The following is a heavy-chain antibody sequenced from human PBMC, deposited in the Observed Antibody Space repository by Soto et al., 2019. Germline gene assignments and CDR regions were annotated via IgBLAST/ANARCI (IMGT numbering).Heavy chain of an antibody. D-gene: IGHD6-6*01. CDR1: GGSISSYY. CDR2: IYTSGST. J-gene: IGHJ4*02. Sequence: SETLSLTCTVSGGSISSYYWSWIRQPAGKGLEWIGRIYTSGSTNYNPSLKSRVTMSVDTSKNQFSLELSSVTAADTAVYYCARDKRAARREYYFDYWGQGTLVTVS. CDR3: ARDKRAARREYYFDY. V-gene: IGHV4-4*07.